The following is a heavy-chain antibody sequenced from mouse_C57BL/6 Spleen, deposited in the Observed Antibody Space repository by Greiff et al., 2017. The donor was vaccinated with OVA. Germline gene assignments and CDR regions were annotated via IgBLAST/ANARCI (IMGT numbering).Heavy chain of an antibody. CDR2: IDPSDSYT. D-gene: IGHD3-3*01. V-gene: IGHV1-69*01. CDR3: ARGKDTRNDIDY. J-gene: IGHJ2*01. CDR1: GYTFTSYW. Sequence: QVQLQQPGAELVMPGASVKLSCKASGYTFTSYWMHWVKQRPGHGLEWIGEIDPSDSYTNYNQKFKGKSTLTVDKSSITAYMQLSSLTSDDTAVYDCARGKDTRNDIDYWGQGTTLTVSS.